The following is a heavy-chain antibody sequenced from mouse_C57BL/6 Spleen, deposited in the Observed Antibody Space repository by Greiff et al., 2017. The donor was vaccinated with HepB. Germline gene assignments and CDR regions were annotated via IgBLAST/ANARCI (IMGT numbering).Heavy chain of an antibody. D-gene: IGHD1-1*02. J-gene: IGHJ3*01. CDR1: GYTFTDYY. V-gene: IGHV1-19*01. CDR3: AREGSYPPCAY. CDR2: INPYNGGT. Sequence: EVQLQQSGPVLVKPGASVKMSCKASGYTFTDYYMNWVKQSHGKSLEWIGVINPYNGGTSYNQKFKGKATLTVDKSSSTAYMELNSLTSEDSAVYYCAREGSYPPCAYWGQGTLVTVSA.